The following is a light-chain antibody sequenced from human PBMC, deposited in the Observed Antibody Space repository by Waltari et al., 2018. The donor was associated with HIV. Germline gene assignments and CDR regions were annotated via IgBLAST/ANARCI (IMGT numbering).Light chain of an antibody. CDR2: GNN. CDR1: SSNIGAGYD. CDR3: QSYDSSLSGVA. Sequence: QSVLTQPPSVSGAPGQRVTISCTGSSSNIGAGYDMHWYQQLPREAPKLLLYGNNNRPSGVPDRFSGSKSGTSASLVITGLQTEDEADYYCQSYDSSLSGVAFGGGTKLTVL. V-gene: IGLV1-40*01. J-gene: IGLJ2*01.